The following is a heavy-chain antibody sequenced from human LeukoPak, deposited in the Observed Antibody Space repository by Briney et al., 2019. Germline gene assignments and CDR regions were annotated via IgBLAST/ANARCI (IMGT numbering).Heavy chain of an antibody. CDR3: ARVYNDSSGYRPLRA. J-gene: IGHJ5*02. Sequence: GASVKVSCKASGYTFASYDINWVRQATGQGLEWMGWMNPNSGNTGYAQKFRGRVTMTRNTSISTAYMELSSLRSEDTAMYYCARVYNDSSGYRPLRAWGQGTLVTVSS. D-gene: IGHD3-22*01. CDR2: MNPNSGNT. CDR1: GYTFASYD. V-gene: IGHV1-8*01.